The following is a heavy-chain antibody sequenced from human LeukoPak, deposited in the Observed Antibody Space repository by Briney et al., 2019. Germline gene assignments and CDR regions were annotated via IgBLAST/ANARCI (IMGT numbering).Heavy chain of an antibody. D-gene: IGHD5/OR15-5a*01. V-gene: IGHV1-2*02. CDR3: ARFDQVSETAGGY. CDR1: GYTFTEYY. CDR2: TNPHSGGT. Sequence: GASVKVSCKASGYTFTEYYMHWVRQAPGQGLEWMGWTNPHSGGTNYAQKFQGRVTMTRDTSISTAYMELSRLRSDDTAVYYCARFDQVSETAGGYWGQGTLVTVSS. J-gene: IGHJ4*02.